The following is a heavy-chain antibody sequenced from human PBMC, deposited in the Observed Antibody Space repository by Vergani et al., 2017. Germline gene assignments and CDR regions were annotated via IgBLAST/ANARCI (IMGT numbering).Heavy chain of an antibody. Sequence: EAYLVQSGGGLVTPGGSLRLSCAASGFNFPSFTMNWVRQAPGRGLEWISSIKFPPGEIFYADSVKGRFTISRDISKNTLFLHMNSLRPEDTAVYYCAKVGRSEVAGTFGAFDIWGQGTMVTVSS. V-gene: IGHV3-21*04. CDR1: GFNFPSFT. CDR3: AKVGRSEVAGTFGAFDI. CDR2: IKFPPGEI. J-gene: IGHJ3*02. D-gene: IGHD6-19*01.